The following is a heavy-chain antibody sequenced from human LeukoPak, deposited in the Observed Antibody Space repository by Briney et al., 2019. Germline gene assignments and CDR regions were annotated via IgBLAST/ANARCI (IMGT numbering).Heavy chain of an antibody. CDR2: IIPIFGTA. CDR3: ARGGRTVTPNIVYFDY. J-gene: IGHJ4*02. D-gene: IGHD4-17*01. CDR1: GGTFSSYA. Sequence: SSVKVSCKASGGTFSSYAISWVRQAPGQGLEWMGGIIPIFGTANYAQKFQGRVTITTDESTSTAYMELSSLRSEDTAVNYCARGGRTVTPNIVYFDYWGQGTLVTVSS. V-gene: IGHV1-69*05.